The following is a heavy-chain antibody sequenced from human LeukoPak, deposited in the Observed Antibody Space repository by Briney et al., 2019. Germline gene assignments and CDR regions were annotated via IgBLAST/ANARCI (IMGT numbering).Heavy chain of an antibody. V-gene: IGHV4-34*01. CDR2: INHSGST. CDR3: ARGYGSGSLGRFRNWFDP. Sequence: PSETLSLTCAVYGGSFSGYYWSWIRQPPGKGLEWIGEINHSGSTNYNPSLKSRVTISVDTSKNQFSLKLSSVTAADTAVYYCARGYGSGSLGRFRNWFDPWGQGTLVTVSS. J-gene: IGHJ5*02. D-gene: IGHD3-10*01. CDR1: GGSFSGYY.